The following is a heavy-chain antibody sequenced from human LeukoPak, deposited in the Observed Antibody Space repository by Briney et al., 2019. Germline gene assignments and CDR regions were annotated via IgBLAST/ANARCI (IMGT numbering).Heavy chain of an antibody. V-gene: IGHV3-23*01. CDR1: GFTFSSYA. Sequence: PGGSLRLSCAASGFTFSSYAMSWVRPAPGKGLEWVSAISGSGGSTYYAGAVKGRYTNSRDNSKNTLYLQMNSLRAEDSAVYYFSKGDWGRFDYWGQGTLDTVSS. CDR2: ISGSGGST. J-gene: IGHJ4*02. CDR3: SKGDWGRFDY. D-gene: IGHD3/OR15-3a*01.